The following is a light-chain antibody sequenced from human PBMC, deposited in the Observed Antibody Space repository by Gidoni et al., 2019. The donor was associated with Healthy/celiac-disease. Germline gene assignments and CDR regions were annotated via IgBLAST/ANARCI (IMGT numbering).Light chain of an antibody. CDR3: QQRSNWPPLT. V-gene: IGKV3-11*01. CDR1: QSVSSY. J-gene: IGKJ4*01. Sequence: EVVLTQSPATLSLSPGERATLPCRASQSVSSYLACYQQKPGQAPRLLIYDASNRATGIPARFSGSGSGTDFTITISSLEPEDFAVYYCQQRSNWPPLTFGGGTKVEIK. CDR2: DAS.